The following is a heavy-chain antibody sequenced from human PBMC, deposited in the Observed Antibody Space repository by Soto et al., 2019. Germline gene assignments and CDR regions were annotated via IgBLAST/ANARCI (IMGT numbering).Heavy chain of an antibody. D-gene: IGHD3-22*01. Sequence: PSETLSLTCAVSGYSISSGYYWGFLRQPPGKGLEWIGSIYYGGSTYYNPSLNSRVTLSIDMTNNHVSLILNSVTAADTAVYYCARVGPWVPYYYDSSPYTFENWFDPWGQGTLVTVSS. J-gene: IGHJ5*02. CDR2: IYYGGST. V-gene: IGHV4-38-2*01. CDR3: ARVGPWVPYYYDSSPYTFENWFDP. CDR1: GYSISSGYY.